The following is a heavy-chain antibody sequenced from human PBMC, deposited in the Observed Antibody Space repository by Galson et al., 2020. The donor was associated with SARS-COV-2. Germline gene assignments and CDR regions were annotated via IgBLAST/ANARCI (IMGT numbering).Heavy chain of an antibody. Sequence: KTSETLSLTCAVYGGSFSGYYWTWIRQPPGKGLEWIAEIDHSGSTNYNPYLKSRVAITVNRSKNQLSLKLRSVTAADTAVYYCARGTRTVNMLLVVIVQIYYYDYWSQGTLVTVSS. CDR3: ARGTRTVNMLLVVIVQIYYYDY. J-gene: IGHJ4*02. V-gene: IGHV4-34*01. D-gene: IGHD2-8*02. CDR1: GGSFSGYY. CDR2: IDHSGST.